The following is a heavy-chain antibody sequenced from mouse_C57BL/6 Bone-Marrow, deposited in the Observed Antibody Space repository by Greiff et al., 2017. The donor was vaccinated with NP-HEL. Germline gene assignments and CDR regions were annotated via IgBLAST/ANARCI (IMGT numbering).Heavy chain of an antibody. V-gene: IGHV1-4*01. CDR3: ARWLLRGFYYFDY. Sequence: QVHVKQSGAELARPGASVKMSCKASGYTFTSYTMHWVKQRPGQGLEWIGYINPSSGYTKYNQKFKDKATLTADKSSSTAYMQLSSLTSEDSAVYYCARWLLRGFYYFDYWGQGTTLTVSS. D-gene: IGHD2-3*01. J-gene: IGHJ2*01. CDR1: GYTFTSYT. CDR2: INPSSGYT.